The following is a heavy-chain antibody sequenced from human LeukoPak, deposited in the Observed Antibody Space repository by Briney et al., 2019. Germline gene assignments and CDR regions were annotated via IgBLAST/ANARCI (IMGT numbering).Heavy chain of an antibody. V-gene: IGHV4-30-2*01. J-gene: IGHJ4*02. CDR1: GGSISSGGYS. D-gene: IGHD4-17*01. Sequence: SETLSLTCAVSGGSISSGGYSWSWIRQPPGKGLEWIGYIYHSGSTYYNPSLKSRVTISVDRSKNQFSLKLSSVTAADTAVYHCARGATVHYSDYWGQGTLVTVSS. CDR2: IYHSGST. CDR3: ARGATVHYSDY.